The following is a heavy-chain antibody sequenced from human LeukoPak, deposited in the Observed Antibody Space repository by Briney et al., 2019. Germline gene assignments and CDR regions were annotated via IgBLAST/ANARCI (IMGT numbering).Heavy chain of an antibody. V-gene: IGHV1-18*01. CDR1: GYTFTSYG. CDR2: ISAYNGNT. Sequence: ASVKVSCKASGYTFTSYGISWVRQAPGQGPEWMGWISAYNGNTNYAQKLQGRVTMTTDTSTSTAYMELRSLRSDDTAVYYCARDRVVPAAIPGGDYWGQGTLVTVSS. J-gene: IGHJ4*02. CDR3: ARDRVVPAAIPGGDY. D-gene: IGHD2-2*02.